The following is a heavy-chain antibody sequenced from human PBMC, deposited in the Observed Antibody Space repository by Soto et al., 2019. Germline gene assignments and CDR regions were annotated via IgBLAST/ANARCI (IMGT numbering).Heavy chain of an antibody. Sequence: EVQLVESGGGLVQPGGSLRLSCAASGFTFSSYSMNWVRQAPGKGLEWVSSISSSSSYIYYADSVKGRFTISRDNAKNSLYLQMNSLRAEDTAVYYCARQAGYCSGGSCFTFDIWGQGTMVTVSS. D-gene: IGHD2-15*01. CDR1: GFTFSSYS. CDR3: ARQAGYCSGGSCFTFDI. J-gene: IGHJ3*02. V-gene: IGHV3-21*01. CDR2: ISSSSSYI.